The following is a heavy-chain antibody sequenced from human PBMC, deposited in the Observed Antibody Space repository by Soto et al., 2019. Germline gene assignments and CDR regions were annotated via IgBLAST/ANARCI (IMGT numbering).Heavy chain of an antibody. J-gene: IGHJ6*02. D-gene: IGHD6-19*01. Sequence: GGSLILSCAASGFTFSSYGMHWVRPAPGKGLEWVAVIWYDGSNKYYADSVKGRFTISRDNSKNTLYLQMNSLRAEDTAVYYCARVGAVAGTNYYYGMDVWGQGTTVTVSS. CDR2: IWYDGSNK. CDR3: ARVGAVAGTNYYYGMDV. V-gene: IGHV3-33*01. CDR1: GFTFSSYG.